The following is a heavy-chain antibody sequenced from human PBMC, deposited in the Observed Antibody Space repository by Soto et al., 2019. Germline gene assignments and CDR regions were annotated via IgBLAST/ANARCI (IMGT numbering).Heavy chain of an antibody. J-gene: IGHJ4*02. CDR3: ARGVWGSSWYDY. D-gene: IGHD6-13*01. CDR1: GYTFTGYY. V-gene: IGHV1-2*04. Sequence: ASVKVSCKASGYTFTGYYMHWVRQAPGQGLEWMGWINPNSGGTNYAQKFQGWVTMTRDTSTSTAYMELSRLRSDDTAVYYCARGVWGSSWYDYWGQGTLVTVSS. CDR2: INPNSGGT.